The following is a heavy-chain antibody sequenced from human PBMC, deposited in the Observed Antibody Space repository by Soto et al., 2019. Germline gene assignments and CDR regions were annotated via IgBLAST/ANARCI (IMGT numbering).Heavy chain of an antibody. D-gene: IGHD5-18*01. CDR2: IIPIFGTA. J-gene: IGHJ6*02. Sequence: QVQLVQSGAEVKKPGSSVKVSCKASGGTFSSYAISWVRQAPGQGVEWMGGIIPIFGTANYAQKFQGRVTITADESTSTAYMELSSLRSEDTAVYYCARGEYSYGYGYYYYYGMDVWGQGTTVTVSS. CDR3: ARGEYSYGYGYYYYYGMDV. CDR1: GGTFSSYA. V-gene: IGHV1-69*01.